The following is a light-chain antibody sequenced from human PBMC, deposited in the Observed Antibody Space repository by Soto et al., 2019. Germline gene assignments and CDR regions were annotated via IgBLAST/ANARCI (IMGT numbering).Light chain of an antibody. J-gene: IGLJ2*01. V-gene: IGLV2-14*01. CDR3: SSYTSSSIVI. Sequence: QSVLTQPASVSGSPGQSIAISCTGTSSDVGGYDYVSWYQQHPGKAPKLMIYEVTNRPSGVSTRFSGSKSGNTASLTISGLQAEDEAHYYCSSYTSSSIVIFGGGTQLTVL. CDR1: SSDVGGYDY. CDR2: EVT.